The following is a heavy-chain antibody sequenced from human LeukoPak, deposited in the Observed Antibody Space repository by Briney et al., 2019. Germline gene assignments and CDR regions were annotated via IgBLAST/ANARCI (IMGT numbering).Heavy chain of an antibody. J-gene: IGHJ6*02. V-gene: IGHV3-23*01. CDR3: ARGVISYYSGLDV. Sequence: PGGSLRLSCAASGFTFSSYAMSWVRQAPGKGLEWVSAISGSGGSTYYADSVKGRFTISRDNAKNSLYLQMNSRRDEDTAVYYCARGVISYYSGLDVWGQGTTVIVSS. D-gene: IGHD2-15*01. CDR1: GFTFSSYA. CDR2: ISGSGGST.